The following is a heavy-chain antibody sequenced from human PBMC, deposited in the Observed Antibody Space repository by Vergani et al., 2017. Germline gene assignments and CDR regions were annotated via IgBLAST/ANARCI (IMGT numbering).Heavy chain of an antibody. CDR3: AVREMSYSSVWVPPFDY. CDR2: INPNSGGT. V-gene: IGHV1-2*02. J-gene: IGHJ4*02. CDR1: GYTFTGYY. D-gene: IGHD6-19*01. Sequence: QVQLVQSGAEVKKPGASVKVSCKASGYTFTGYYMHWVRQAPGQGLEWMGWINPNSGGTTYAQKFQGRVTITRDTSISTAYMDLSRLRSDDTAVYYCAVREMSYSSVWVPPFDYWGQGTLVTVSS.